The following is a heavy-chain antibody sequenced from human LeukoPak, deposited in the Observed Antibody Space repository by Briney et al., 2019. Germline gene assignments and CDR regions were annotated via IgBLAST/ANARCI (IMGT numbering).Heavy chain of an antibody. V-gene: IGHV3-9*01. CDR1: GFTFDDYA. Sequence: GGSLRLSCAASGFTFDDYAMHWVRQAPGKSLEWVSGISWNSGSIGYADSVKGRFTISRDNAKNSLYLQMNSLRAEDTALYYCAKASGFWSLYYGMDVWGQGTTVTVSS. CDR2: ISWNSGSI. CDR3: AKASGFWSLYYGMDV. D-gene: IGHD3-3*01. J-gene: IGHJ6*02.